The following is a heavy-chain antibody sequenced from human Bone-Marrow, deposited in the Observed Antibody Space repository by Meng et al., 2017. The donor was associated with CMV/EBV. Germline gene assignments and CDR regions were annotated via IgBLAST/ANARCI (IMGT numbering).Heavy chain of an antibody. CDR3: ARVKGFGELPVY. J-gene: IGHJ4*02. V-gene: IGHV3-7*01. CDR1: GFTFSSYW. CDR2: IKQDGSEK. D-gene: IGHD3-10*01. Sequence: GGSLRLSCAASGFTFSSYWMSWVRQAPGKGLEWVANIKQDGSEKYYVDSVKGRFTISRDNAKTSLYLQMNSLRAEDTAVYYCARVKGFGELPVYWGQGNLVNFAS.